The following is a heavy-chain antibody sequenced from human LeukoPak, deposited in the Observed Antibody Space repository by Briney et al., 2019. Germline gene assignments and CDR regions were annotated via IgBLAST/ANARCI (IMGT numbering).Heavy chain of an antibody. Sequence: PGGSLRLSCAASGFTVSSNYMSWVRQAPGKGLEWVANIKQDGSEKYYVDSVKGRFTISRDNAKNSLYLQMNSLRAEDTAVYYCARVVSSIAAAGTIWFDPWGQGTLVTVSS. CDR3: ARVVSSIAAAGTIWFDP. V-gene: IGHV3-7*01. CDR2: IKQDGSEK. CDR1: GFTVSSNY. D-gene: IGHD6-13*01. J-gene: IGHJ5*02.